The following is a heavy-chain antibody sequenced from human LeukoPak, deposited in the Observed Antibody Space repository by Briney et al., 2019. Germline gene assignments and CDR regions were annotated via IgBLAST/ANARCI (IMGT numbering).Heavy chain of an antibody. Sequence: SETLSLTCSVSGASINSYYWNWIRQSPGKGLEWLGNIHYSGSTYYNPSLKSRVTISVDTSKNQFSLKLSSVTAADTAVYYCARSHDNIAAATTFDYWGQGTLVTVSS. V-gene: IGHV4-59*12. J-gene: IGHJ4*02. CDR1: GASINSYY. D-gene: IGHD6-13*01. CDR2: IHYSGST. CDR3: ARSHDNIAAATTFDY.